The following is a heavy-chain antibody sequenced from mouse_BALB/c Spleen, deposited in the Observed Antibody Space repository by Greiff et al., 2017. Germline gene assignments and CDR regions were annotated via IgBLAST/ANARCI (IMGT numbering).Heavy chain of an antibody. Sequence: VKVVESGPGLVAPSQSLSITCTVSGFSLTSYGVHWVRQPPGKGLEWLGVIWAGGSTNYNSALMSRLSISKDNSKSQVFLKMNSLQTDDTAMYYCAREGGYYQYYYAMDYWGQGTSVTVSS. V-gene: IGHV2-9*02. CDR3: AREGGYYQYYYAMDY. CDR2: IWAGGST. D-gene: IGHD2-3*01. CDR1: GFSLTSYG. J-gene: IGHJ4*01.